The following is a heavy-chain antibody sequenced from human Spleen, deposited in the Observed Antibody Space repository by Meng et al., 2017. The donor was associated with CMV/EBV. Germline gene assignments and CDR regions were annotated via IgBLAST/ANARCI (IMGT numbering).Heavy chain of an antibody. Sequence: SLKISCAASGFTFDDYAMHWVRQAPGKGLEWVSGISWNSVSIGYADSVKGRFTISRDNAKNSLYLQMNSLRAEDTAVYYCARDDVVGLESWGQGTLVTVSS. CDR3: ARDDVVGLES. V-gene: IGHV3-9*01. J-gene: IGHJ5*02. CDR2: ISWNSVSI. D-gene: IGHD1-1*01. CDR1: GFTFDDYA.